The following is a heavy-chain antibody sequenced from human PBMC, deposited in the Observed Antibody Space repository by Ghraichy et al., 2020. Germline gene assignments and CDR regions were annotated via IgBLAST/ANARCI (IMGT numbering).Heavy chain of an antibody. J-gene: IGHJ5*02. Sequence: GGSLRLSCAASGFTFSSYAMSWVRQAPGKGLEWVSAISGSGGSTYYADSVKGRFTISRDNSKNTLYLQMNSLRAEDTAVYYCAKDPNRVWSPVGRFDPWGQGTLVTVSS. CDR1: GFTFSSYA. CDR2: ISGSGGST. V-gene: IGHV3-23*01. D-gene: IGHD3-10*01. CDR3: AKDPNRVWSPVGRFDP.